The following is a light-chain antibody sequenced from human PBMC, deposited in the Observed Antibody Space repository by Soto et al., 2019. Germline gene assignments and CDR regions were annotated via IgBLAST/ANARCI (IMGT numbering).Light chain of an antibody. CDR3: QEYNTKSRT. V-gene: IGKV1-5*03. CDR2: KAS. CDR1: QSISGW. Sequence: DIQMTQSPSTLSASVGDRVTITCRASQSISGWLAWYQQKPVKAPKLLIYKASNLQIGVPSRFSGSGSGTSFTLNISSLQPDDFGTYYCQEYNTKSRTFVPGTKVAI. J-gene: IGKJ1*01.